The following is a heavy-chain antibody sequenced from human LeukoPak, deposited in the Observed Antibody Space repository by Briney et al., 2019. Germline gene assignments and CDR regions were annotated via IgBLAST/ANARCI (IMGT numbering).Heavy chain of an antibody. J-gene: IGHJ5*02. V-gene: IGHV4-31*03. CDR3: AREISVVSNCGGNWFDP. CDR2: IYYCGST. Sequence: SDTLSLPCTVSGGSISSGGYYWSWIPRHPGKGLEWIGYIYYCGSTYYNPSLKSRVTISVDTSKSQFSLKLSSVTAADTAVYYCAREISVVSNCGGNWFDPWGQGTLVTVSS. D-gene: IGHD4-11*01. CDR1: GGSISSGGYY.